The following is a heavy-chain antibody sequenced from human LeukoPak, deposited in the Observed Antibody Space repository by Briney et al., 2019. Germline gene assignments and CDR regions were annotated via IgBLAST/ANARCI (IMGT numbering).Heavy chain of an antibody. D-gene: IGHD5-12*01. CDR1: GYTFTDYY. Sequence: ASVKVSFKATGYTFTDYYVHWVRQAPGQGLEWLGWVNPNTGGTNYAQKFQGRVTMTRDTSISTAYMELSRLGSDDMAIYYCTRDKYSGYDPFPYWGQGTLVTVSS. J-gene: IGHJ4*02. V-gene: IGHV1-2*02. CDR2: VNPNTGGT. CDR3: TRDKYSGYDPFPY.